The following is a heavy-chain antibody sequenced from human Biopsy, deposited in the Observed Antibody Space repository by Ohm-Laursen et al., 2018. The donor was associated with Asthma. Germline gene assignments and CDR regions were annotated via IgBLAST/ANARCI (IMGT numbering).Heavy chain of an antibody. CDR2: VYYSGRT. D-gene: IGHD3-22*01. CDR3: ARAQDYYDSRGYYRSFDY. J-gene: IGHJ4*02. CDR1: YGSITSGGYY. Sequence: TLSLTSTVSYGSITSGGYYWTSTRQHPGKGLEWIGFVYYSGRTYYSPSLKSRVSISIDTSKNQFSLKLSSVTAADTAVYYRARAQDYYDSRGYYRSFDYWGQGTLVTVSS. V-gene: IGHV4-31*02.